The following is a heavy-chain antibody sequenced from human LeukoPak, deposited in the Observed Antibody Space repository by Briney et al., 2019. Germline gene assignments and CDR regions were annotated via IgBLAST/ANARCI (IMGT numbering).Heavy chain of an antibody. CDR2: IYYSGST. CDR1: GGSISSGDYY. D-gene: IGHD3-10*01. J-gene: IGHJ4*02. CDR3: ASNYGSGSYHYFDY. Sequence: SETLSLTCTVSGGSISSGDYYWSWIRQPPGKGLEWIGYIYYSGSTYYNPSLKSRVTMSVDTSKNQFSLKMSSVAAADTAVYYCASNYGSGSYHYFDYWGQGTLDTVSS. V-gene: IGHV4-30-4*01.